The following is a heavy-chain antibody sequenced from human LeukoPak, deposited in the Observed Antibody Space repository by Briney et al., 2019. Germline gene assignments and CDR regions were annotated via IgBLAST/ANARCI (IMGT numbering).Heavy chain of an antibody. J-gene: IGHJ4*02. CDR2: ISYDGSDK. CDR3: AIQGSGSYINYY. V-gene: IGHV3-30*03. CDR1: GFTFSSYG. Sequence: GGSLRLSCGASGFTFSSYGMHWVRQAPGKGLEWVALISYDGSDKYYADSVKGRFTISRDNSKNTLYLQMNSLRTEDTAVYYCAIQGSGSYINYYWGQGTLVTVSS. D-gene: IGHD1-26*01.